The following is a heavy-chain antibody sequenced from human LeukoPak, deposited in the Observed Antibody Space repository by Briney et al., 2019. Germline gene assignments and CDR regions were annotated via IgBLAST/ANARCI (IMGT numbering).Heavy chain of an antibody. J-gene: IGHJ5*02. V-gene: IGHV3-21*01. CDR3: ASSSRSWFDP. Sequence: PGGSLRLSCAASGFTFSSYSMNWVRQAPGKGLEWVSSISSSSSYIYYADSVKGRFTISRDNAKNSLYLQMNSLRAEDTAVYHCASSSRSWFDPWGQETLVTVSS. CDR1: GFTFSSYS. D-gene: IGHD6-19*01. CDR2: ISSSSSYI.